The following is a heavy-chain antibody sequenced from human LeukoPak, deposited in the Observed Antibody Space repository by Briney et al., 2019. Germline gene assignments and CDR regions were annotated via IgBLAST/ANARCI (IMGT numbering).Heavy chain of an antibody. J-gene: IGHJ3*02. CDR1: GYSFTNYW. CDR2: IYPGDSDT. CDR3: ARRNGLTDAFDI. Sequence: GESLKISCKGSGYSFTNYWIGWVRQMPGKGLEWIGIIYPGDSDTRYSPSFQGQVTLSADKSNTTAYLQWSSLKASDTAMFYCARRNGLTDAFDIWGQGTLVTVSS. V-gene: IGHV5-51*01. D-gene: IGHD3/OR15-3a*01.